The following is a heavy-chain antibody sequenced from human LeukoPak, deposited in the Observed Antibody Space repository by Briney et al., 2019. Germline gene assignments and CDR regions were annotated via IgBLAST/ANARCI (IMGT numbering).Heavy chain of an antibody. V-gene: IGHV4-39*07. CDR3: ARRSAAAGFWY. J-gene: IGHJ4*02. Sequence: NSSETLSLTCTVSRGSINSNSYFWGWIRQPPGKGLEWIGCISYSESTYYNPSLKSRLTISVDRSKNQFSLKLSSVTAADTAVYYCARRSAAAGFWYWGQGTLVTVSS. CDR1: RGSINSNSYF. CDR2: ISYSEST. D-gene: IGHD6-13*01.